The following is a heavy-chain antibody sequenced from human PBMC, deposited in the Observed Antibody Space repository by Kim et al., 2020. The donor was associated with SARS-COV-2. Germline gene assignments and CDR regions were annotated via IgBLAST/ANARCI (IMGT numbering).Heavy chain of an antibody. CDR3: ARDRMQRGGTVTYDL. CDR1: GFSFNAYA. J-gene: IGHJ1*01. V-gene: IGHV3-30*14. D-gene: IGHD4-17*01. CDR2: ISYDGTGK. Sequence: GGSLRLSCSASGFSFNAYAMHWVRQAPGKGLEWVAVISYDGTGKYYADPVKGRFTISRDDSKNTLDLQMNSLMAEDSAVYYCARDRMQRGGTVTYDLWGQDTVVTVPS.